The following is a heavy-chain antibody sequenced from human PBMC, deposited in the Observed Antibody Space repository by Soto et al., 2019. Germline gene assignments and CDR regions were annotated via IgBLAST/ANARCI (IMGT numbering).Heavy chain of an antibody. CDR1: GLSLSTSGVG. V-gene: IGHV2-5*02. CDR3: AHRRPRVRFLEYLI. CDR2: IYWDDDK. D-gene: IGHD3-3*01. J-gene: IGHJ4*02. Sequence: QITLKESGPTLVKPTQTLTLTCTFSGLSLSTSGVGVGWIRQPPGKALEWLALIYWDDDKRYSPSLKSSLTITKDTSKNQVVLTMTNMDPVDTAAYYCAHRRPRVRFLEYLIWGQGTLVTVSS.